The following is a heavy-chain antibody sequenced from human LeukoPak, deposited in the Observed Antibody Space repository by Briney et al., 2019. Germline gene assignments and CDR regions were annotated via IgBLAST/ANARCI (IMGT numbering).Heavy chain of an antibody. V-gene: IGHV1-2*02. D-gene: IGHD3-10*01. J-gene: IGHJ4*02. Sequence: ASAKVSCKASGYTFTSYGISWVRQAPGQGLEWMGWINPNSGGTNYAQKFQGRVTMTRDTSISTAYMELSRLRSDDTAVYYCARVTMVRGVMGQLDYWGQGTLVTVSS. CDR1: GYTFTSYG. CDR3: ARVTMVRGVMGQLDY. CDR2: INPNSGGT.